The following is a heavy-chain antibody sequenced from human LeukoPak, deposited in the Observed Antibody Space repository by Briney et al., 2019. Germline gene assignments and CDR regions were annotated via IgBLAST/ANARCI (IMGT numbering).Heavy chain of an antibody. V-gene: IGHV3-23*01. D-gene: IGHD3-22*01. CDR3: AKDRAYYDSSGYYRNSHFDY. CDR1: GFTFSSYA. J-gene: IGHJ4*02. Sequence: GGSLRLSCAASGFTFSSYAMSWVRQAPGKGLEWVSTISGSGGSTYYADSVKGRFTISRDNSKNTLYLQMNSLRAEGSAVYYCAKDRAYYDSSGYYRNSHFDYWGQGTLVTVSS. CDR2: ISGSGGST.